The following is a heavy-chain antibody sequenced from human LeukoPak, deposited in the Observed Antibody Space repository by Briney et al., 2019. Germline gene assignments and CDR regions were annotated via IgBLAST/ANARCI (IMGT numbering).Heavy chain of an antibody. D-gene: IGHD6-19*01. CDR2: ISTNGGST. CDR1: GFTFRSYG. J-gene: IGHJ3*02. V-gene: IGHV3-64*01. Sequence: GGSLRLSCAASGFTFRSYGMHWVRQAPGKGLEYVSAISTNGGSTYYANSVKGRFTISRDNSKNTLYLQMGSLRAEDMAVYYCARAFRPYSSGWYDAPNDAFDIWGQGTVVTVSS. CDR3: ARAFRPYSSGWYDAPNDAFDI.